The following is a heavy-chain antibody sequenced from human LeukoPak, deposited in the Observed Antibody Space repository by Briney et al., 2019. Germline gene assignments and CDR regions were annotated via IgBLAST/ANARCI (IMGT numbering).Heavy chain of an antibody. D-gene: IGHD6-19*01. V-gene: IGHV1-2*02. CDR3: ATGSGWYDSHFDY. CDR2: INPNSGGT. Sequence: ASVKVSCKASGYTFTSYGISWVRQAPGQGLEWMGWINPNSGGTNYAQKFQGRVTMTRDTSISTAYMELSRLRSDDTAVYYCATGSGWYDSHFDYWGQGTLVTVSS. CDR1: GYTFTSYG. J-gene: IGHJ4*02.